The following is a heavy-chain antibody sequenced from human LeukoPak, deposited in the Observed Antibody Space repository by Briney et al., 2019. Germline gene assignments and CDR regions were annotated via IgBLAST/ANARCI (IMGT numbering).Heavy chain of an antibody. V-gene: IGHV4-30-4*01. CDR2: IYYSGST. D-gene: IGHD3-9*01. Sequence: PSQTLSLTCTVSGGSISSGDYYWRWIRQPPGKGLEWIWYIYYSGSTYYNPSLKSRVTISVDTSKNQFSLKLSSVTAADTAVYYCARGYYDILTGYSSEFDYWGQGTLVTVSS. CDR1: GGSISSGDYY. J-gene: IGHJ4*02. CDR3: ARGYYDILTGYSSEFDY.